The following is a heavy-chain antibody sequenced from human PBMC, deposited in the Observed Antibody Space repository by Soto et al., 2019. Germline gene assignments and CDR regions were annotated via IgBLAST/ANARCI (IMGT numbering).Heavy chain of an antibody. CDR3: ARDQAAGGTISRYFQD. V-gene: IGHV4-31*03. CDR2: IYYSGST. D-gene: IGHD6-13*01. J-gene: IGHJ1*01. Sequence: SETLSLTCTVSGASISSGGYYWSWIRQHPGKGLEWIGHIYYSGSTYYNPSLKSRLIISVDTSNNQFSLTLSSVTAADTAVYYCARDQAAGGTISRYFQDWGQGTLVTVSS. CDR1: GASISSGGYY.